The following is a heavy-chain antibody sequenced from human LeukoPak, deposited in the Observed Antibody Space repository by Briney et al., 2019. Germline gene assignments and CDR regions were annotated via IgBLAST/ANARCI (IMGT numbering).Heavy chain of an antibody. J-gene: IGHJ3*02. V-gene: IGHV4-30-2*01. Sequence: SQTLSLTCTVSGGSISSGGYYWSWIRQPPGKGLEWIGYIYHSGSTYYNPSLESRVTISVDRSKNQFSLKLSSVTAADTAVYYCARDHSRTIFGVVKLVDPTRDDAFDIWGQGTMVTVSS. CDR1: GGSISSGGYY. D-gene: IGHD3-3*01. CDR3: ARDHSRTIFGVVKLVDPTRDDAFDI. CDR2: IYHSGST.